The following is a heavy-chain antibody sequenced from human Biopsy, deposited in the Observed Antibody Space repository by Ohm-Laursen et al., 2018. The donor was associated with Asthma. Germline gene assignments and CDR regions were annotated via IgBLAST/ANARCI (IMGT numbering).Heavy chain of an antibody. CDR2: IKHDGSEK. Sequence: SLRPSCVPAGLSFGDYCMYWVRQVPRQGLEWVANIKHDGSEKNHLDTLKGRFTISRDNAKNLLFPQMNSLRAEDTAVYYCARTFRFWSPYHAEHYQLWGQGTLVTVSS. D-gene: IGHD3-3*01. J-gene: IGHJ1*01. CDR3: ARTFRFWSPYHAEHYQL. CDR1: GLSFGDYC. V-gene: IGHV3-7*01.